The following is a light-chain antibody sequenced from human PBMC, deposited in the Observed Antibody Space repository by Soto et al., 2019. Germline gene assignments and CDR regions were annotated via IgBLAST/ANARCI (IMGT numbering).Light chain of an antibody. J-gene: IGKJ5*01. CDR2: GAS. V-gene: IGKV3-20*01. CDR1: QSISCNF. Sequence: EIVLTQSPGTLSLSPGERATLSFMASQSISCNFLAWYQEKPGQAPRLLIYGASSRATGIPDRFSGSGSGTDFTLTISRLEPEDFAVYYCRQYGRSLPITFGQGTRLEIK. CDR3: RQYGRSLPIT.